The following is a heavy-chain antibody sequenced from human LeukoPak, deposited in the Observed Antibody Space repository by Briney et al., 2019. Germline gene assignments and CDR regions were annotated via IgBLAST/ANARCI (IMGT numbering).Heavy chain of an antibody. CDR2: IYHSGST. V-gene: IGHV4-38-2*01. D-gene: IGHD6-13*01. CDR1: GYSISSGYY. CDR3: ARGYSSSWTTYYYYYMDV. J-gene: IGHJ6*03. Sequence: PSETLSLTCAVSGYSISSGYYWGWIRQPPGKGLEWIGSIYHSGSTYYNPSLKSRVTISVDTSKNQFSLKLSSVTAADTAVYYCARGYSSSWTTYYYYYMDVRGKGTTVTVSS.